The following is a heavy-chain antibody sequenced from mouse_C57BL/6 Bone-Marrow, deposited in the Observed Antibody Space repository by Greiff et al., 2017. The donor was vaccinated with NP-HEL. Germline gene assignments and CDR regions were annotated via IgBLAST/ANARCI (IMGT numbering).Heavy chain of an antibody. D-gene: IGHD2-2*01. CDR1: GYTFTSYW. Sequence: QVQLQQPGAELVKPGASVKLSCKASGYTFTSYWMHWVKQRPGQGLEWIGMIHPNSGSTNYNEKFKSKATLTVDKSSSTAYMQLSSLTSEDSAVYYGARVYYGYSYYFDYWGQGTTLTVSS. J-gene: IGHJ2*01. CDR3: ARVYYGYSYYFDY. CDR2: IHPNSGST. V-gene: IGHV1-64*01.